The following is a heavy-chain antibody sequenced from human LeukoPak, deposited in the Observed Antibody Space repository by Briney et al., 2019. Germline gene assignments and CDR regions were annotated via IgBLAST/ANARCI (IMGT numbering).Heavy chain of an antibody. D-gene: IGHD3-10*01. CDR1: GFTFSSYW. J-gene: IGHJ3*02. CDR2: IKQDGSEK. CDR3: ARVLLWFGEEGAFDI. Sequence: GGSLRLSCAASGFTFSSYWMSWVRQAPGKGLEWVANIKQDGSEKYYVDSVKGRFTISRDNAKNSLYLQMNGLRAEDTAVYYCARVLLWFGEEGAFDIWGQGTMVTVSS. V-gene: IGHV3-7*01.